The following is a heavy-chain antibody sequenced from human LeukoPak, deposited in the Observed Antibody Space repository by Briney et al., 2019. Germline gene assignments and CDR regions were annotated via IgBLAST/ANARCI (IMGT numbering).Heavy chain of an antibody. Sequence: SETLSLTCAVYGGSFSGYYWSWTRQPPGKGLEWIGEINHSGSTNYNPSLKSRVTISVDTSKNQFSLKLSSVTAADTAVYYCARGRARYGMDVWGQGTTVTVSS. J-gene: IGHJ6*02. CDR1: GGSFSGYY. CDR2: INHSGST. V-gene: IGHV4-34*01. CDR3: ARGRARYGMDV.